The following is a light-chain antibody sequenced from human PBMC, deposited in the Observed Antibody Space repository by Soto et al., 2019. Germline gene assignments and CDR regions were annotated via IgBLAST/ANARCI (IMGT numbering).Light chain of an antibody. Sequence: DILMTQAPSSLSASVGDRVSITCRASQTISRYLNWFQQKPGEAPNLLIYTVSTLQSGVPSSFTGTGSGTDFTLTITNLPPEEFATYYCEHGYDTPLTCGQGTRLDI. CDR3: EHGYDTPLT. CDR2: TVS. J-gene: IGKJ5*01. CDR1: QTISRY. V-gene: IGKV1-39*01.